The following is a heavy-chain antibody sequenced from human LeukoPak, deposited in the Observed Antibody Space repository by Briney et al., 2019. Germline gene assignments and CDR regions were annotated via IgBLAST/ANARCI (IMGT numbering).Heavy chain of an antibody. CDR2: IYPDDSDT. CDR1: GYTFTTYW. CDR3: ARQVGYSSTWG. J-gene: IGHJ4*02. V-gene: IGHV5-51*01. Sequence: GESLKISCQGSGYTFTTYWIGWVRQMPGKGLEWMGIIYPDDSDTRYSPSFQGQVTISADKSISTAYLHWISLKASDTAMYYCARQVGYSSTWGWGQGTPVTVSS. D-gene: IGHD6-13*01.